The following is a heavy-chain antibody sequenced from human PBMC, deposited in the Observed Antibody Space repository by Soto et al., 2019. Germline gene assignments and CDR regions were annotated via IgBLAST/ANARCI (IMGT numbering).Heavy chain of an antibody. J-gene: IGHJ4*02. CDR3: AKGVGAYYDFWSGYYTVDY. V-gene: IGHV3-23*01. D-gene: IGHD3-3*01. Sequence: PGGSLRLSCGASGFRFSNYAMSWVRQAPVEGLEWVSGISGSGGSTYYADSVKGRFTISRDNSKNTLYLQMNSLRAEDTAVYYCAKGVGAYYDFWSGYYTVDYWGQGTLVTVSS. CDR1: GFRFSNYA. CDR2: ISGSGGST.